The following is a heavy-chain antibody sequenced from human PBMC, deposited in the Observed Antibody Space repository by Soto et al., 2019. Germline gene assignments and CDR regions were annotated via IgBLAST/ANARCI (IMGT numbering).Heavy chain of an antibody. CDR3: ARAYLGRLPRRADYYYAMDV. CDR2: LGAADDP. Sequence: EVQLVESGGGSVQPGESLRLSCAASGFSFRDYDMHWVRQPTGKGLEWVSGLGAADDPYYVASVKGRFSVSRYNAQNSLYLQMTNLRVDDTAVYFWARAYLGRLPRRADYYYAMDVWGRGTTVTVSS. CDR1: GFSFRDYD. D-gene: IGHD1-26*01. J-gene: IGHJ6*02. V-gene: IGHV3-13*05.